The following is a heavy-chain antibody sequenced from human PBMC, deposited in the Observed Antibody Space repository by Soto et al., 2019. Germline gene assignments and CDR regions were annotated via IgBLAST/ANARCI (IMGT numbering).Heavy chain of an antibody. Sequence: ASVKVSCKASGYTFTDYFIHWVRKAPGQGFEWMGWINPKSRGTTYAQKFQGRVTMTRDTSNTTAYMELRGLRSDDTAIYYCARVTLRAGNWFDPWGQGTLVTVSS. J-gene: IGHJ5*02. CDR3: ARVTLRAGNWFDP. CDR2: INPKSRGT. V-gene: IGHV1-2*02. CDR1: GYTFTDYF.